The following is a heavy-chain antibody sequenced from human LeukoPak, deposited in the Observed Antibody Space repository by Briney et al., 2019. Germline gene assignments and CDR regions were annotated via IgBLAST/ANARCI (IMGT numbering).Heavy chain of an antibody. CDR2: ISSSGSTI. D-gene: IGHD3-16*02. CDR3: ATGYDYVWGSYRYTGN. CDR1: GFTFRSYE. J-gene: IGHJ4*02. Sequence: GGSLRLSCAASGFTFRSYEMNWVRQAPGKGLEWVSYISSSGSTIYYADSVKGRFTISRDNAKNSLYLQMNSLRAEDTAVYYCATGYDYVWGSYRYTGNWGQGTLVTVSS. V-gene: IGHV3-48*03.